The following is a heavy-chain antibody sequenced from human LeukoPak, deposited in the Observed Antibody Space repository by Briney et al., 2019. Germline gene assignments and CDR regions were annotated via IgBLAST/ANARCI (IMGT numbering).Heavy chain of an antibody. J-gene: IGHJ4*02. D-gene: IGHD3-3*01. CDR2: IKQDGSEK. V-gene: IGHV3-7*01. CDR3: AREDVYYDFWSGYLPAARYYFDY. CDR1: GFTFSSYW. Sequence: GGSLRLSCAASGFTFSSYWMSWVRKAPGKGLEWVANIKQDGSEKYYVDSVKGRFTISRDNAKNSLYLQMNSLRAEDTAVYYCAREDVYYDFWSGYLPAARYYFDYWGQGTLVTVSS.